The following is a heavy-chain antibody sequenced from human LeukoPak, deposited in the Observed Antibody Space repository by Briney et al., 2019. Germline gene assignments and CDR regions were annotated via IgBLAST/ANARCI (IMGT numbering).Heavy chain of an antibody. D-gene: IGHD5-12*01. CDR3: ARGLGYSGYDGNTEIQIYYGMDV. V-gene: IGHV3-48*03. J-gene: IGHJ6*02. CDR2: IISSGSTI. Sequence: GGSLRLSSAASGFTFSSYEMNWVRHAPGRGLEWVSYIISSGSTIYYADTVKGRFTISRDNAKNSLYLQMNSLRAEDTAVYYCARGLGYSGYDGNTEIQIYYGMDVWGQGTTVTVSS. CDR1: GFTFSSYE.